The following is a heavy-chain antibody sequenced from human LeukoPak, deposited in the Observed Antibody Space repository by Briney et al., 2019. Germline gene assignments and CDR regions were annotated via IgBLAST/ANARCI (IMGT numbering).Heavy chain of an antibody. D-gene: IGHD3-16*01. CDR3: ARGLRYLDY. CDR1: GGSISSYY. Sequence: SETLSLTCTVSGGSISSYYCSWIRQPAGKGLEWIGRIQISGNTNYNPSLKSRATMSVDTSKNQFSLKLTSVTAADTAVYYCARGLRYLDYWGQGTLVTVSS. CDR2: IQISGNT. V-gene: IGHV4-4*07. J-gene: IGHJ4*02.